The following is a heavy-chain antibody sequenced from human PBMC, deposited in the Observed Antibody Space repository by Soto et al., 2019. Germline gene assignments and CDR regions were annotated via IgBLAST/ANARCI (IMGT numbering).Heavy chain of an antibody. D-gene: IGHD1-20*01. Sequence: ASVKVSCKASGYTFTGYYMHWVRQAPGQGLEWMGWINPNSGGTNYAQKFQGRVTMTRDTSISTAYMELSRLRSDDTAVYYCARGGYNWNKSTVYYYYGMDAWGQGTTVTVSS. CDR2: INPNSGGT. CDR3: ARGGYNWNKSTVYYYYGMDA. CDR1: GYTFTGYY. V-gene: IGHV1-2*02. J-gene: IGHJ6*02.